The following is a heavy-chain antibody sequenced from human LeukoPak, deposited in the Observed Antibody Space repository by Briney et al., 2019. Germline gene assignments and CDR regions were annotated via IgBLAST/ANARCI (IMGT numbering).Heavy chain of an antibody. D-gene: IGHD3-10*01. CDR1: GYSFTNYW. V-gene: IGHV5-10-1*01. J-gene: IGHJ3*02. Sequence: GESLKISCKGSGYSFTNYWITWVRQMPGRGLEWMGNIDPSDSYSNYSPSFQGHVTISADKSISTAYLQWSSLKASDSAMYYCAVFYYASGSYSPFDIWGQGTMLTVSS. CDR2: IDPSDSYS. CDR3: AVFYYASGSYSPFDI.